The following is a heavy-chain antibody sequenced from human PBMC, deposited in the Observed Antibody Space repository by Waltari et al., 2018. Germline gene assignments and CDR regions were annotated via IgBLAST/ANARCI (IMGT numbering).Heavy chain of an antibody. V-gene: IGHV3-33*01. J-gene: IGHJ4*02. CDR1: GFTFSSYG. Sequence: QVQLVESGGGVVQPGRSLRLSCAASGFTFSSYGMHWVRQAPGKGLEWVAVRWYDGSNKYYADSVKGRFTISRDNSKNTLYLQMNSLRAEDTAVYYCARDPGVVITEPYYFDYWGQGTLVTVSS. CDR2: RWYDGSNK. D-gene: IGHD3-22*01. CDR3: ARDPGVVITEPYYFDY.